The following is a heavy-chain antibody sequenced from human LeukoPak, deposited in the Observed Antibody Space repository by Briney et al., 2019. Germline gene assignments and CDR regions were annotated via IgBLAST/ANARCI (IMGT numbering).Heavy chain of an antibody. V-gene: IGHV4-59*12. CDR2: IYYDGST. D-gene: IGHD3-3*01. J-gene: IGHJ4*02. CDR3: ARRLKPYDFWSGYFAY. CDR1: GGSMSNYW. Sequence: SETLSLTCTVSGGSMSNYWWNWIRQPPGKGLEWIGYIYYDGSTYYNPALNSRVTISVDTSKNQFSLKLSSVTAADTAVYYCARRLKPYDFWSGYFAYWGQGTLVTVSS.